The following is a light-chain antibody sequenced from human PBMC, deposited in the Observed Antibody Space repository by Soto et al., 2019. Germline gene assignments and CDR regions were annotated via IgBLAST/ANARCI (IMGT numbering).Light chain of an antibody. J-gene: IGLJ1*01. CDR3: CSYAGSYTSLYV. V-gene: IGLV2-14*01. Sequence: QSALTQPASVSGSPGQSITISCTGTSSDVGGYNYVSWYQHHPGKAPRLMIYASSNRPSGVSHRFSGSKSGNTASLTIPGLQAEDEADYYCCSYAGSYTSLYVFGTGTKVTVL. CDR2: ASS. CDR1: SSDVGGYNY.